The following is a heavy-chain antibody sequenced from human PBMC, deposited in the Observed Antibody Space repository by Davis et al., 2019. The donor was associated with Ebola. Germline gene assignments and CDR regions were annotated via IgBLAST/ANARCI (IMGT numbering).Heavy chain of an antibody. V-gene: IGHV5-51*01. CDR2: IYPGDSDT. CDR1: GYSFTSYW. D-gene: IGHD6-19*01. CDR3: ARQIRSSGYFDY. Sequence: PGGSLRLSCKGSGYSFTSYWIGWVRQMPGKGLEWMGIIYPGDSDTRYSPSFQGQVTISADKSISTAYLQWSSLKASDTAMYHCARQIRSSGYFDYWGQGTLVTVSS. J-gene: IGHJ4*02.